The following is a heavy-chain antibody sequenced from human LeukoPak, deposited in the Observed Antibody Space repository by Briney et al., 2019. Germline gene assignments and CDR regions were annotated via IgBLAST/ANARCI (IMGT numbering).Heavy chain of an antibody. CDR2: INPNSGGT. V-gene: IGHV1-2*02. CDR1: GYTFTGYY. Sequence: ASVKVSCKASGYTFTGYYMHWVRQAPGQGLEWMGWINPNSGGTNYAQKFQGRVTMTRDTSISTAYMELSRLRSDDTAVYYCARDRYCSGTSCYRREFDYWGQGTLVTVSS. J-gene: IGHJ4*02. D-gene: IGHD2-2*01. CDR3: ARDRYCSGTSCYRREFDY.